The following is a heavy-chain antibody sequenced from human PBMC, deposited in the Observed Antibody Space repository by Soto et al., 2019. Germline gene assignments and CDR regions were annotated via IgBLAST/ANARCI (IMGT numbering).Heavy chain of an antibody. CDR2: INHSGST. CDR1: GGSFSGYY. CDR3: ARGARYDY. V-gene: IGHV4-34*01. Sequence: SETLSLTCAVYGGSFSGYYWSWIRQPPGKGLEWIGEINHSGSTNYNPSLKSRVTISVDTSKNQFSLKLSSVTAADTAVYYCARGARYDYWGQGTLVTVSS. D-gene: IGHD3-9*01. J-gene: IGHJ4*02.